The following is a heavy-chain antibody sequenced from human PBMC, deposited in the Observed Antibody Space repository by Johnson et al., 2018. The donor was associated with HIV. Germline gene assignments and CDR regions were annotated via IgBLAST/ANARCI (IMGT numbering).Heavy chain of an antibody. CDR3: AKTRMGGILDAFDL. D-gene: IGHD3-10*01. CDR1: GFTVSSNY. J-gene: IGHJ3*01. CDR2: ISYDGSVK. Sequence: QVQLVESGGGLVQPGGSLRLSCAASGFTVSSNYMSWVRQAPGKGLEWVAVISYDGSVKYYADSVKGRFTLSRDNSKNTLDLQMNSLTIEDTAVFYCAKTRMGGILDAFDLWGQGTMVIVS. V-gene: IGHV3-30*18.